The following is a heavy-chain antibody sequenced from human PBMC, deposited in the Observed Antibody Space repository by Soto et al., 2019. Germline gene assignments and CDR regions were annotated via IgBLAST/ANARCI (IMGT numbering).Heavy chain of an antibody. V-gene: IGHV3-33*01. Sequence: LRLSCAASGFTFSSYGMHWVRQAPGKGLEWVAVIWYDGSKKYYADSVKGRFTISRDNSKNTLYLQMNCSVPAADPAVYYCAGLRLGEGFDPWGQRPRVTVSS. CDR3: AGLRLGEGFDP. CDR1: GFTFSSYG. CDR2: IWYDGSKK. J-gene: IGHJ5*02. D-gene: IGHD3-16*01.